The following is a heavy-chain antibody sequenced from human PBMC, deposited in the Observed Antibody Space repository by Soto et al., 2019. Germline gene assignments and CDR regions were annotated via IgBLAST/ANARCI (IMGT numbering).Heavy chain of an antibody. CDR1: GGTFSSYS. Sequence: QVQLVQSGAEVKKPGSSVKVSCKASGGTFSSYSISWVRQAPGQGLEWMGGIIPIFGTANYAQKFQGRVTITADESTSTAYMELSSLRSEDTAVYYCARALRITIFGVVIPQGYFYLWGRGTLVTVSS. J-gene: IGHJ2*01. V-gene: IGHV1-69*01. CDR3: ARALRITIFGVVIPQGYFYL. D-gene: IGHD3-3*01. CDR2: IIPIFGTA.